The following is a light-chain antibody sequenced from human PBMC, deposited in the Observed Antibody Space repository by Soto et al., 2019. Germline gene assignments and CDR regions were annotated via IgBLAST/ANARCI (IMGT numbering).Light chain of an antibody. Sequence: QSALTQPASVSGSPGQSITFSCTGTSSDIGVYNYVSWYQQRPGKAPKLMIYEVNNRPSGVSNRFSGSKSGNTASLTISGLQAEDEADYYCSSYTTSNTYVFGTGTKVTVL. CDR1: SSDIGVYNY. CDR3: SSYTTSNTYV. V-gene: IGLV2-14*01. J-gene: IGLJ1*01. CDR2: EVN.